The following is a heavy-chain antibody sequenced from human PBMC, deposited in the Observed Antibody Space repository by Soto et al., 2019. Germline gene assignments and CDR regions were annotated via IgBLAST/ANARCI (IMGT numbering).Heavy chain of an antibody. CDR3: ERAADAATRRHWFDP. CDR2: ISYDGSNK. Sequence: PGGSLRLSCAASGFTFSSYAMHWVRQAPGKGLEWVAVISYDGSNKYYADSVKGRFTISRDNSKNTLYLQMNSLRAEDTAVYYCERAADAATRRHWFDPWGQGTRVTVSS. CDR1: GFTFSSYA. V-gene: IGHV3-30-3*01. J-gene: IGHJ5*02. D-gene: IGHD2-15*01.